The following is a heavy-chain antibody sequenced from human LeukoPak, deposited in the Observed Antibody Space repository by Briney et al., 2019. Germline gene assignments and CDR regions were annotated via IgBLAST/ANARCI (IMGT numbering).Heavy chain of an antibody. CDR3: ARLSTYYYDSSGSETYYFDY. CDR2: ISNTGSTNYNASTGST. V-gene: IGHV4-59*08. J-gene: IGHJ4*02. D-gene: IGHD3-22*01. CDR1: GGSISSYY. Sequence: KPSETLSLTCTVSGGSISSYYWSWIRQPPGKGLEWIAYISNTGSTNYNASTGSTNYNPSLKSRVTISVDTSKNQFSLKLSSVTAADTAVYYCARLSTYYYDSSGSETYYFDYWAREPWSPSPQ.